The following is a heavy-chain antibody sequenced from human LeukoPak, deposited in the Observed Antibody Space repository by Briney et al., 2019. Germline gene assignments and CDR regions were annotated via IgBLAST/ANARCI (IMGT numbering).Heavy chain of an antibody. CDR2: IGSDGTKK. D-gene: IGHD5/OR15-5a*01. J-gene: IGHJ4*02. CDR1: GFIFSDHA. CDR3: ARQMTSTRLFDS. Sequence: PGVSLRLSCFASGFIFSDHAFHWLPQSPDMGLEGVALIGSDGTKKYYADSVQGRFTVSRENSKNNLFLRMNTVRADDTAVYFCARQMTSTRLFDSWGQGTLVTVSS. V-gene: IGHV3-30*04.